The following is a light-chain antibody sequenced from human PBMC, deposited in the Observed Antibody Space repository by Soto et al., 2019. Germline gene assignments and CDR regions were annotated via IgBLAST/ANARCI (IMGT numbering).Light chain of an antibody. V-gene: IGKV3-11*01. J-gene: IGKJ1*01. CDR3: QQRSNWPWT. Sequence: EIVLTQSPATLSLSPGERATLSCRASQSVSSFLAWYQQKPGLAPRLLIYAASNRATGIPARFSGSGSGTDFTLTISRLEPEDFAVYYCQQRSNWPWTFGQGTKVDIK. CDR2: AAS. CDR1: QSVSSF.